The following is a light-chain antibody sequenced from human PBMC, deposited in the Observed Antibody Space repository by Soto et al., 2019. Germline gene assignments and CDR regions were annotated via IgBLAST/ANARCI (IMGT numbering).Light chain of an antibody. CDR3: SSETFSSLVV. V-gene: IGLV2-14*01. CDR2: DVS. J-gene: IGLJ2*01. Sequence: QSALTQPASVSGSPGQSITISCTGTSSDVGGSNHVSWYQQHPGEAPKLLIYDVSSRPSGVSDLFSASKSGNTASLSLSGLQAEDEADYYCSSETFSSLVVFGGGTKLTVL. CDR1: SSDVGGSNH.